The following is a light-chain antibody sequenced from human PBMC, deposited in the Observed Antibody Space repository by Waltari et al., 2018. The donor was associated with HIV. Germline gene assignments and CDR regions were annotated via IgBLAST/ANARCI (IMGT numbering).Light chain of an antibody. Sequence: EIVMTQSPATLSVSPGERATLSCRASQSVSSNLAWYQQKPGQAPRLLIYGASTRATGIPARFSGSGSGTEFTLTISSLQSEDFAIYYCQARHNWPPLFTFGPGTKVDMK. CDR1: QSVSSN. CDR2: GAS. V-gene: IGKV3-15*01. CDR3: QARHNWPPLFT. J-gene: IGKJ3*01.